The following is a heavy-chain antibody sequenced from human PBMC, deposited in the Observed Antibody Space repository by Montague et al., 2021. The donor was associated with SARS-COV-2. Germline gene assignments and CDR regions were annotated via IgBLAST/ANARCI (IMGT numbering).Heavy chain of an antibody. CDR3: ARDPLYYYDSSGLLLDWYFDL. CDR2: TYYRSKWYH. V-gene: IGHV6-1*01. Sequence: CAISGDSVSSNTATWNWIRQSPSRGLEWLGRTYYRSKWYHDYAISLKSRITINPDTSKNQFSLQLSSVTAADTAVYYCARDPLYYYDSSGLLLDWYFDLWGRGTLVTVSS. D-gene: IGHD3-22*01. J-gene: IGHJ2*01. CDR1: GDSVSSNTAT.